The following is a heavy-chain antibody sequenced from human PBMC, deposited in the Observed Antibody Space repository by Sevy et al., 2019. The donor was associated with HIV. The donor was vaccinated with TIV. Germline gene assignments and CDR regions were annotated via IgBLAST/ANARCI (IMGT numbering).Heavy chain of an antibody. CDR2: IKSKTDGGTT. CDR3: TTDGVGYCSSTSCSYYYYYGMDV. CDR1: GFTFSNAW. D-gene: IGHD2-2*01. Sequence: GGSLRLSCAASGFTFSNAWMSWVRQAPGKGLEWVGRIKSKTDGGTTDDAAPVKGRFTISRDDSKNTLYLQMNSLKTEATAVYYCTTDGVGYCSSTSCSYYYYYGMDVWGQGTTVTVSS. V-gene: IGHV3-15*01. J-gene: IGHJ6*02.